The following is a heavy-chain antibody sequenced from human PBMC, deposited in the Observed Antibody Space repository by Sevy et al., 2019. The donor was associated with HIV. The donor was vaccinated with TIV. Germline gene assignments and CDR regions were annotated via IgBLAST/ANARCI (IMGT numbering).Heavy chain of an antibody. Sequence: GGSLRLSCAASEFTFNNAWMSWVRQAPGKGLEWVGRIKSKTDGGTTDYAAPVQGRFIISREDSKNTLYLQMNSLKTEDTAVYYCTTSPLVQGVPWGQGTLVTVSS. V-gene: IGHV3-15*01. D-gene: IGHD3-10*01. CDR1: EFTFNNAW. CDR2: IKSKTDGGTT. CDR3: TTSPLVQGVP. J-gene: IGHJ5*02.